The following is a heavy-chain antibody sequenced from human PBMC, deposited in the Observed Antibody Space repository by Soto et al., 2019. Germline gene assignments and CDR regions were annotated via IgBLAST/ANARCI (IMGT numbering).Heavy chain of an antibody. V-gene: IGHV5-51*01. CDR2: IYPANSET. D-gene: IGHD3-16*02. CDR3: GLSLRPMSTTTPFNY. CDR1: GDSFSNYW. Sequence: PGESLKISCTVSGDSFSNYWIGWVRQMPGKGLEWMGIIYPANSETIYRPSFQGQVTISADKSISTAYLQWSSLKASDTAIYYCGLSLRPMSTTTPFNYWGQGTLVTVSS. J-gene: IGHJ4*02.